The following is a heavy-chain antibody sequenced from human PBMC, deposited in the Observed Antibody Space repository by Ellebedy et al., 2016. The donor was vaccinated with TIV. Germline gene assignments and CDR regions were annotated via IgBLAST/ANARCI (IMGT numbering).Heavy chain of an antibody. Sequence: SETLSLXXTVSGGSISSSSYYWGWIRQPPGKGLEWIGSIYYSGSTYYNPSLKSRVTISVDTSKNQFSLKLSSVTAADTAVYYCLLWFGELGAVDYWGQGTLVTVSS. J-gene: IGHJ4*02. D-gene: IGHD3-10*01. CDR3: LLWFGELGAVDY. CDR1: GGSISSSSYY. CDR2: IYYSGST. V-gene: IGHV4-39*07.